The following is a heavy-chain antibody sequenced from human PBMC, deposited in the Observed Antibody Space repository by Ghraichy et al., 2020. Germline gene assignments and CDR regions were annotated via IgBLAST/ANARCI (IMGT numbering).Heavy chain of an antibody. Sequence: SETLSLTCAVSGGSISSSSYYWGWIRQPPGKGLEWIGSIYYSGSTYYNPSLKSRVTISVDTSKNQFSLKLSSVTAADTAVYYCIYPGIAAAGSRWGQGTLVTVSS. J-gene: IGHJ4*02. CDR1: GGSISSSSYY. D-gene: IGHD6-13*01. CDR2: IYYSGST. CDR3: IYPGIAAAGSR. V-gene: IGHV4-39*01.